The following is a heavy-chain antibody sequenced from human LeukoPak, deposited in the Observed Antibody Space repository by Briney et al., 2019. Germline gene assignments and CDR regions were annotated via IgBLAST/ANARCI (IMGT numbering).Heavy chain of an antibody. CDR2: IYHSGST. D-gene: IGHD3-9*01. CDR3: ARARYFDWLSSSFDY. Sequence: SETLSLTCAVSGGSISSSNWWSWVRQPPGKGLEWIGEIYHSGSTNYNPSLKSRVTISVDKSKNQFSLKLSSVTAADTAVYYCARARYFDWLSSSFDYWGQGTLVTVSS. J-gene: IGHJ4*02. V-gene: IGHV4-4*02. CDR1: GGSISSSNW.